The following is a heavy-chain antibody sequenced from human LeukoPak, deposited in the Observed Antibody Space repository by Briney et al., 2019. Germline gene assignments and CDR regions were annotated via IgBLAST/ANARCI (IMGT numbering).Heavy chain of an antibody. Sequence: ASVKVSCKASGYTFTSYGISWVRQAPGQGHEWMGWIRAYNGNTNYAQKIQGRVTMTTDTSTSTAYMELRSLRSDDTAVYYCARGPQYQLLSYYYYMDVWGKGTTVTVSS. CDR2: IRAYNGNT. CDR1: GYTFTSYG. CDR3: ARGPQYQLLSYYYYMDV. D-gene: IGHD2-2*01. V-gene: IGHV1-18*01. J-gene: IGHJ6*03.